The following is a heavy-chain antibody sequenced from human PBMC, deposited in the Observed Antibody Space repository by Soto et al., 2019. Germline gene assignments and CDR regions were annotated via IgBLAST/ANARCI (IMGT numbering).Heavy chain of an antibody. CDR1: GFTFSSYA. D-gene: IGHD3-10*01. J-gene: IGHJ2*01. Sequence: EVQLLESGGGLVQPGGSLRLSCAASGFTFSSYAMSWVRQAPGRGLEWVSAISGSGGSTYYADSVKGRFTISRDNSKNTLYLQMNSLRAEDNAVYYCATGLLWFGELSVGYFDLWGRGTLVTVSS. CDR2: ISGSGGST. CDR3: ATGLLWFGELSVGYFDL. V-gene: IGHV3-23*01.